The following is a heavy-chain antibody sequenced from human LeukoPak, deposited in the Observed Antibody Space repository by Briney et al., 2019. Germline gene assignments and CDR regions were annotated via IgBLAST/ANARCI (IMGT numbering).Heavy chain of an antibody. CDR3: TGGSYGDYEY. J-gene: IGHJ4*02. Sequence: PGGSLRLSCSASRFTFSSYTMNWVRQAPGKGLEWVSSIDPSSTYIYYADSVKGRFTIPRDDAQNSLYLQMNSLRAEDTAVYYCTGGSYGDYEYWGQGTLVTVSS. V-gene: IGHV3-21*01. D-gene: IGHD4-17*01. CDR2: IDPSSTYI. CDR1: RFTFSSYT.